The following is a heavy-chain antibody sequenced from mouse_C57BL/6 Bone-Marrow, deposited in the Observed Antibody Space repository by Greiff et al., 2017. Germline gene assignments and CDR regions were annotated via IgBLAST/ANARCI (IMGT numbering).Heavy chain of an antibody. Sequence: EVKLQESGPGLVKPSQSLSLTCSVTGYSITSGYYWNWIRQFPGNKLEWMGYISYDGSNNYNPSLKNRISITRDTSKNQFFLKLNSVTTEDTATYYCAREGIYYGSSYCAMDDWGQGTSVTVSS. CDR1: GYSITSGYY. CDR2: ISYDGSN. D-gene: IGHD1-1*01. V-gene: IGHV3-6*01. J-gene: IGHJ4*01. CDR3: AREGIYYGSSYCAMDD.